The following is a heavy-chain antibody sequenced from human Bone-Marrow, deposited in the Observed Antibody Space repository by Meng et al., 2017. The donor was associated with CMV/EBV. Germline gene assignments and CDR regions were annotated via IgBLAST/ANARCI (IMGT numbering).Heavy chain of an antibody. Sequence: SVKVSCKASGGTFSSYAISWVRQAPGQGLEWMGGIIPIFGTANYAQKFQGRVTITTDESTSTAYMELSSLTSEDTAVYYCARDVELGDRYYDILTGYYSYYYYGMAVWGQGPTVPVYS. D-gene: IGHD3-9*01. CDR2: IIPIFGTA. V-gene: IGHV1-69*05. CDR1: GGTFSSYA. CDR3: ARDVELGDRYYDILTGYYSYYYYGMAV. J-gene: IGHJ6*02.